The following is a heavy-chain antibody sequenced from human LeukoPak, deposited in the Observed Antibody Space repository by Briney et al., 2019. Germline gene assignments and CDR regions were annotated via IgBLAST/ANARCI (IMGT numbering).Heavy chain of an antibody. D-gene: IGHD6-13*01. CDR3: ARGKMVSSIAAAWWYYYYYYMDV. V-gene: IGHV1-2*02. J-gene: IGHJ6*03. CDR2: INPNSGGT. CDR1: GYTFTGYY. Sequence: GASVKVSCKASGYTFTGYYMHWVRQAPGQGLEWMGWINPNSGGTNYAQKFQGRVTMTRDTSISTAYMELSRLRSDDTAVYYCARGKMVSSIAAAWWYYYYYYMDVWGKGTTVTVSS.